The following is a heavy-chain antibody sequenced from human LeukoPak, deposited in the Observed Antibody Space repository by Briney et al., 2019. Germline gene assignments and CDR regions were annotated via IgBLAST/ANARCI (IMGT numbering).Heavy chain of an antibody. V-gene: IGHV1-46*01. CDR2: INPSGGST. CDR1: GYTFTSYY. J-gene: IGHJ6*03. Sequence: ASVKVSWKASGYTFTSYYMHWVRQAPGQGLEWMGIINPSGGSTSYAQKFQGRVTMTRDMSTSTVYMELSSLRSEYTAVYYCARDRHYDFWSGYRRGYMDVWGKGTTVTVSS. D-gene: IGHD3-3*01. CDR3: ARDRHYDFWSGYRRGYMDV.